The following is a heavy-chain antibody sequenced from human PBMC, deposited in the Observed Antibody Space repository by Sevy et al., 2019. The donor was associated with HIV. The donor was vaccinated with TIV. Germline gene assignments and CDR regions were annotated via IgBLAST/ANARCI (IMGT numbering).Heavy chain of an antibody. CDR3: ARGKSTSGEENFDY. V-gene: IGHV3-53*01. J-gene: IGHJ4*02. CDR1: GFTVSSNY. Sequence: GGSLRLSCAASGFTVSSNYMSWVRQAPGKGLEWVSVIYSGGSTYYADSVKGRFIISRDNSKNTLYLQMNSLRAEDTAVYYCARGKSTSGEENFDYWGQGTLVTVSS. D-gene: IGHD3-16*01. CDR2: IYSGGST.